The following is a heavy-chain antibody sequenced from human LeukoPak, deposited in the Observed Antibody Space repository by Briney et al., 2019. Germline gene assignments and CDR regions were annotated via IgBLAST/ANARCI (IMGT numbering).Heavy chain of an antibody. D-gene: IGHD3-16*02. Sequence: PSETLSLTCAVYGGSFSGYYWSWIRQPPGKGLEWIGEINHSGSTNYNPSLKSRVTISVDTSKNQFSLELSSVTAADTAVYYCARGDYDYVWGSYRNPSFDYWGQGTLVTVSS. J-gene: IGHJ4*02. CDR1: GGSFSGYY. V-gene: IGHV4-34*01. CDR2: INHSGST. CDR3: ARGDYDYVWGSYRNPSFDY.